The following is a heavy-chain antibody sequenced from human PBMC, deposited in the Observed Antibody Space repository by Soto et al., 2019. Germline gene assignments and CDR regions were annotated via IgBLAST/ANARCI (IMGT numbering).Heavy chain of an antibody. D-gene: IGHD2-15*01. V-gene: IGHV1-46*01. Sequence: AAVKVSCKASGYIFTAYSMHWVRQAPGQGLEWMGVVNPSGGSTNYAQRFQGRITMTRDTSTSTVYMDLKFLTSEDTAVYYCAREENCSDGVCYSEYFQRWGQGTLVTVSS. CDR3: AREENCSDGVCYSEYFQR. CDR2: VNPSGGST. J-gene: IGHJ1*01. CDR1: GYIFTAYS.